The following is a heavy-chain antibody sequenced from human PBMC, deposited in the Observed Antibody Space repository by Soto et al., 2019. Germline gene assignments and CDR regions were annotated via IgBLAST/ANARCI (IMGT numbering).Heavy chain of an antibody. CDR1: GDSISSGGYS. V-gene: IGHV4-30-2*01. CDR3: ARVPDY. CDR2: IYHSGST. Sequence: PSGTLSLTCAVSGDSISSGGYSWGWIRQPPGKGLEWIGYIYHSGSTYYNPSLKSRVTISVDRSKNQFSLKLSSVTAADTAVYYCARVPDYWGQGTLVTVSS. J-gene: IGHJ4*02.